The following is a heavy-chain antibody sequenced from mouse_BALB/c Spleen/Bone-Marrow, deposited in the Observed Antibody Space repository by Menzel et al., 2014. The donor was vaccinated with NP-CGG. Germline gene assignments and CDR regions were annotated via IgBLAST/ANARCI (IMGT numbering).Heavy chain of an antibody. J-gene: IGHJ2*01. D-gene: IGHD1-2*01. CDR2: INPSNGRT. CDR3: ARPYYGPYFDY. V-gene: IGHV1S81*02. Sequence: VQLQQSGAELVKPGASVKLSCKASGCTFTSYWMHWVRQRPGQGLEWIGEINPSNGRTNYNEKFKSKATLTVDKSSSTAYMQLSSLTSEDSAVYYCARPYYGPYFDYWGQGTTLTVSS. CDR1: GCTFTSYW.